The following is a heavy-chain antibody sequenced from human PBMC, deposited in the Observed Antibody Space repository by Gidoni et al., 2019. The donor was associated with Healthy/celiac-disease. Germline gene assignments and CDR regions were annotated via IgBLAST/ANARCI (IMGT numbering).Heavy chain of an antibody. V-gene: IGHV3-11*06. D-gene: IGHD1-26*01. Sequence: QVQLVESGGGLVKPGGSLGLSCAASGFTFSDYYMSWIRQAPGKGLEWVSYISSSSSYTNYADSVKGRFTIARDNAKNSLYLQMNSLRAEDTAVYYCARRSGSYYVDYWGQGTLVTVSS. CDR3: ARRSGSYYVDY. J-gene: IGHJ4*02. CDR2: ISSSSSYT. CDR1: GFTFSDYY.